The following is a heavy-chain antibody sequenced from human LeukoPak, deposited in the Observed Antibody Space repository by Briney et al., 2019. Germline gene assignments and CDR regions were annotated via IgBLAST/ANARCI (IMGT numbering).Heavy chain of an antibody. CDR3: ASWGAFDI. Sequence: PGGSLRLSCAASGFTFSRYWMRWVRQAPGKGPVWVSRINSDGSSTSYADSVKGRFTISRDNAKNTLYLQMNSLRAEDTAVYYCASWGAFDIWGQGTMVTVSS. CDR1: GFTFSRYW. V-gene: IGHV3-74*01. J-gene: IGHJ3*02. CDR2: INSDGSST. D-gene: IGHD3-16*01.